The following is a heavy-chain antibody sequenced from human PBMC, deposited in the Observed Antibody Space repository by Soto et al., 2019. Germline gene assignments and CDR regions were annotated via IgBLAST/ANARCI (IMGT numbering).Heavy chain of an antibody. CDR3: ASTRGY. CDR1: GFTFSGGYW. J-gene: IGHJ4*02. CDR2: IKGDGRET. D-gene: IGHD3-3*01. V-gene: IGHV3-7*03. Sequence: EVLVVESGGGLVQPGGSLRLSCAVSGFTFSGGYWMKWVRQAPGKGLEWVATIKGDGRETYYVDSVKGRFTISRDSAKNSLYLQMNSQRVEDTAVYYCASTRGYWGQGTLVTVSS.